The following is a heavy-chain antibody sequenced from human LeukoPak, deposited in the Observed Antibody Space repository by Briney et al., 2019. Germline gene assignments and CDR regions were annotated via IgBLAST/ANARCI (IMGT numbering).Heavy chain of an antibody. Sequence: GGSLRLSCTASGFTFSSYTMTWVRQAPGKGLKWVSTITTGDGNTYYADSVKGRFTVSRDDSKNTLYLQMNSLRAEDTAVYYCAKDGGLWVSAHWGDSWGRGTLATVSS. D-gene: IGHD7-27*01. J-gene: IGHJ4*02. CDR1: GFTFSSYT. CDR2: ITTGDGNT. V-gene: IGHV3-23*01. CDR3: AKDGGLWVSAHWGDS.